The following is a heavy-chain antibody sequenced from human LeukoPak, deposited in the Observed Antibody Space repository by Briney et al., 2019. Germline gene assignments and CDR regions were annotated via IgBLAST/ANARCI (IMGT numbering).Heavy chain of an antibody. CDR1: GGSISRYY. V-gene: IGHV4-59*01. D-gene: IGHD6-13*01. Sequence: SETLSLTCTVSGGSISRYYWSWIRQPPGKGLEWIGYIYYSGSTNYNPSLKSRVTISVHPSKNQFSLKLSSVTAADTAVYYCARDRHSSSWYPGNWFDPWGQGTLVTVSS. J-gene: IGHJ5*02. CDR3: ARDRHSSSWYPGNWFDP. CDR2: IYYSGST.